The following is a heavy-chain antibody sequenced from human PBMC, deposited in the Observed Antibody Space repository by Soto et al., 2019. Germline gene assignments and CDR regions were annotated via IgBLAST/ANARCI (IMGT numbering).Heavy chain of an antibody. CDR1: GFTVSNNY. CDR3: ATQPGGGGY. Sequence: EVQLVESGGGLIQPGGSLRLSCAVSGFTVSNNYMSWVRQAPGKGLEGVSVIYSGGYTAYGDSVKGRFTISRDNSKNTRKLKMKSQGADDPAVYSWATQPGGGGYWGQGTLVTVSS. V-gene: IGHV3-53*01. CDR2: IYSGGYT. J-gene: IGHJ4*02. D-gene: IGHD3-10*01.